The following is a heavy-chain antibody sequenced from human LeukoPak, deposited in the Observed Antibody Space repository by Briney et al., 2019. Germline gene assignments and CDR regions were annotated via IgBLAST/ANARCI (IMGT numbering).Heavy chain of an antibody. Sequence: ASVKVSCKASGYTFTGYYMHWVRQAPGQGLEWMGWINPNSGGTNYAQKFQGRVTMTRDMSTSTVYMELSSLRSEDTAVYYCARGAGLKVTTYFGYWGQGTLVTVSS. CDR1: GYTFTGYY. CDR3: ARGAGLKVTTYFGY. CDR2: INPNSGGT. J-gene: IGHJ4*02. V-gene: IGHV1-2*02. D-gene: IGHD4-17*01.